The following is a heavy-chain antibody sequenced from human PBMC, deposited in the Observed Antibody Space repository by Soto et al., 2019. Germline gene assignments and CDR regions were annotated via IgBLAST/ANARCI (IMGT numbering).Heavy chain of an antibody. CDR2: IYYSGST. CDR3: ARGEGATVDNPYHYYGMDV. J-gene: IGHJ6*02. V-gene: IGHV4-31*03. D-gene: IGHD4-17*01. Sequence: QVQLQESGPGLVKPSQTLSLTCTVSGGSISSGGYYWSWIRQHPGKGLDGIGYIYYSGSTYYNPSLKGRVTISVDTSKNPCSLKLRTVAAADTVGYYCARGEGATVDNPYHYYGMDVWGQGTTVTVSS. CDR1: GGSISSGGYY.